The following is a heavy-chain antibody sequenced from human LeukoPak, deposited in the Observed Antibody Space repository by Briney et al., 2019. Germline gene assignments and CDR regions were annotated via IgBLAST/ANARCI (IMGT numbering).Heavy chain of an antibody. CDR1: GYIFTDYY. CDR3: ASRPYYYGSGQYYFDY. V-gene: IGHV1-69*05. J-gene: IGHJ4*02. Sequence: SVKVSCKASGYIFTDYYMHWVRQAPGQGLEWMGRIIPIFGTANYAQKFQGRVTITTDESTSTAYMELSSLRSEDTAVYYCASRPYYYGSGQYYFDYRGQGTLVTVSS. D-gene: IGHD3-10*01. CDR2: IIPIFGTA.